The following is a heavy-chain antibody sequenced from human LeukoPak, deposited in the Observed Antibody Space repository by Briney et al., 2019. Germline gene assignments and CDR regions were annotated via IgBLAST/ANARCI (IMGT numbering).Heavy chain of an antibody. Sequence: ETLSLTCAVYGGSFSGYYWSWIRQPPGKGLEWVSAISGSGGSTYYADSVKGRFTISRDNSKNTLYLQMNSLRAEDTGVYYCAESYVGDYWGQGTLVTVSS. J-gene: IGHJ4*02. CDR2: ISGSGGST. CDR1: GGSFSGYY. V-gene: IGHV3-23*01. D-gene: IGHD1-26*01. CDR3: AESYVGDY.